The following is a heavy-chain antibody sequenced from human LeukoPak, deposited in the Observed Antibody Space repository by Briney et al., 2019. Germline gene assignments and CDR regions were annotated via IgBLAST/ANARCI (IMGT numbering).Heavy chain of an antibody. D-gene: IGHD2-21*02. J-gene: IGHJ6*03. V-gene: IGHV1-8*01. CDR1: GGTFSRYA. CDR3: ARGMVVTAIRIPYYYYYMDV. CDR2: MNPNSGNT. Sequence: ASVKVSCKASGGTFSRYAINWVRQATGQGLEWMGWMNPNSGNTGYAQKFQGRVTMTRNTSISTAYMELSSLRSEDTAVYYCARGMVVTAIRIPYYYYYMDVWGKGTTVTVSS.